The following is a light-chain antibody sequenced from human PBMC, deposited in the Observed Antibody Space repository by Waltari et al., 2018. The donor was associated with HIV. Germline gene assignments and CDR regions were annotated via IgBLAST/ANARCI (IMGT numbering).Light chain of an antibody. J-gene: IGLJ2*01. CDR3: NSYTTSSTLHVV. CDR2: DVS. Sequence: QSALTQPASVSGSPGQSITISCTGTSRDVGGYNYVLCYQHHPGKAPKLMIYDVSNRPSGVSNRFSGSKSGNTTSLTISGLQAEDEADYYCNSYTTSSTLHVVFGGGTKLTVL. CDR1: SRDVGGYNY. V-gene: IGLV2-14*03.